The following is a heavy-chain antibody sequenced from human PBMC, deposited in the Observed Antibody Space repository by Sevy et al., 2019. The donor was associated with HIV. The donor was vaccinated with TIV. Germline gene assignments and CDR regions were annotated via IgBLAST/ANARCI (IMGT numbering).Heavy chain of an antibody. D-gene: IGHD3-22*01. CDR2: VSGGGDTT. CDR3: AKGGSTSGYYLNYFAY. J-gene: IGHJ4*02. CDR1: GFTFNNYA. V-gene: IGHV3-23*01. Sequence: GGSLRLSCAASGFTFNNYAMTWVRQAPGKGLEWVSAVSGGGDTTYYADSVKGRFTISGDNSKNTLYLQMNSLGAEDTAVYYCAKGGSTSGYYLNYFAYWGQGTLVTVSS.